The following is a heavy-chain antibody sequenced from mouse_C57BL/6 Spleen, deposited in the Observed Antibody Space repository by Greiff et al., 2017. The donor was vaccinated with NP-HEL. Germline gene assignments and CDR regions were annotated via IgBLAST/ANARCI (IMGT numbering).Heavy chain of an antibody. Sequence: VQLQQPGTELVKPGASVKLSCKASGYTFTSYWMHWVKQRPGQGLEWIGNINPSNGGTNYNEKFKSKATLTVDKSSSTAYMQLSSLTSEDSAVYYCASQRRGYDYPWYFDVWGTGTTVTVSS. CDR3: ASQRRGYDYPWYFDV. J-gene: IGHJ1*03. D-gene: IGHD2-4*01. V-gene: IGHV1-53*01. CDR1: GYTFTSYW. CDR2: INPSNGGT.